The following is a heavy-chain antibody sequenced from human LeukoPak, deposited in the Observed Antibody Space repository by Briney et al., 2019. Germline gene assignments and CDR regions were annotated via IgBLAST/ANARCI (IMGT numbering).Heavy chain of an antibody. V-gene: IGHV3-48*03. J-gene: IGHJ4*02. D-gene: IGHD6-19*01. Sequence: GGSLRLSCAASGFTFSSYEMNWVRQAPGKGLEWVSYISSSGSTIYYADSVKGRSTISRDNTKNSLYLQMNSLRAEDTAVYYCARTKWLEAIDYWGQGTLVTVSS. CDR3: ARTKWLEAIDY. CDR1: GFTFSSYE. CDR2: ISSSGSTI.